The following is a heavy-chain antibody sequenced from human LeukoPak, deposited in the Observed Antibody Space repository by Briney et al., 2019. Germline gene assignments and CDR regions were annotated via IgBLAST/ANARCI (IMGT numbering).Heavy chain of an antibody. J-gene: IGHJ6*03. CDR3: ARGTTLTTLPYYYYYMDV. CDR1: VYTFTDYY. Sequence: GASVNVSCQPSVYTFTDYYLHWVRQAPGQGLEGMGWINPNSGGTNYAQKFQGRVTMTRDTSIGTAYMELSRLRSDDTALYYCARGTTLTTLPYYYYYMDVWGEGTTVTAAS. CDR2: INPNSGGT. D-gene: IGHD4-17*01. V-gene: IGHV1-2*02.